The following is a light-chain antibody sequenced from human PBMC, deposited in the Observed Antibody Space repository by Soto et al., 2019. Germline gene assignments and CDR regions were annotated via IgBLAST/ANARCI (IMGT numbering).Light chain of an antibody. CDR1: QSVSSN. CDR2: VAS. J-gene: IGKJ4*01. V-gene: IGKV3-15*01. CDR3: QQYNVWPLT. Sequence: EIVMTQSPATLSVSPGERATLSCRASQSVSSNLAWYQQKPGQTTKLLIYVASTRDTGIPARFSGSGSVTEFNLTFLILQSEDFAVYYCQQYNVWPLTFGGGTKVEFK.